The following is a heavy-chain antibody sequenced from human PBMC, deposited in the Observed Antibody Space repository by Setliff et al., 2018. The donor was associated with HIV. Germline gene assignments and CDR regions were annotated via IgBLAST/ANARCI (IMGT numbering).Heavy chain of an antibody. CDR3: APVSSGWSDP. CDR1: GYSLTELS. CDR2: FDPDDGET. Sequence: ASVKVSCKVSGYSLTELSMHWVRQAPGKGLEWMGGFDPDDGETVYAQQFQGRVTMTEDTSTDTAYMELTSLRSEDTAMYYCAPVSSGWSDPWGQGTLVTVS. J-gene: IGHJ5*02. V-gene: IGHV1-24*01. D-gene: IGHD6-25*01.